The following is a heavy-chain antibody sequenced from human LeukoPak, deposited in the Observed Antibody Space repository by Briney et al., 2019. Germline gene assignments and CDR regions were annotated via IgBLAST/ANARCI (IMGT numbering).Heavy chain of an antibody. J-gene: IGHJ6*03. CDR2: ISWNSGSI. D-gene: IGHD4-11*01. CDR3: ARDGNYRRSYMDV. V-gene: IGHV3-9*01. CDR1: GFTFDDYA. Sequence: PGGSLRLSCAASGFTFDDYAMHWVRQAPGKGLEWVSGISWNSGSIGYADSVKGRFTISRDNAKNSLYLQMNSLRAEDTAVYYCARDGNYRRSYMDVWGKGTTVTVSS.